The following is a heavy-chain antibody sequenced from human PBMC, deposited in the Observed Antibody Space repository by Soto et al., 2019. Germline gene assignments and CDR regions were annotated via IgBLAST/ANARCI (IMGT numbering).Heavy chain of an antibody. CDR3: ERDVHDMVKGVRFRVDQ. CDR1: GYTFTAYY. J-gene: IGHJ4*02. V-gene: IGHV1-2*02. Sequence: QVQLVQSGAEMKKPGASVKVSCESSGYTFTAYYIHWVRQAPGHVLEWMGWINPNGGGTKYAQKFQGRVTMTRDTSINTAYMELNRLTADDTAVYYCERDVHDMVKGVRFRVDQWGQGYLVTISS. D-gene: IGHD3-10*01. CDR2: INPNGGGT.